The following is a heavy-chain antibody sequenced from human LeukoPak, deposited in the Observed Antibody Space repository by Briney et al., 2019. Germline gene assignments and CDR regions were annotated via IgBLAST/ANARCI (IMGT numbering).Heavy chain of an antibody. CDR2: IYYSGST. Sequence: SETLSLTCTVSGGSISSSSYYWGWIRQPPGKGLEWIGSIYYSGSTYYNPSLKSRVTISVDTSKNQFSLKLSSVTAAETAVYYFARHAYDDSSGYAVPFVPFDYWGQGTLVTVSS. V-gene: IGHV4-39*01. J-gene: IGHJ4*02. CDR3: ARHAYDDSSGYAVPFVPFDY. CDR1: GGSISSSSYY. D-gene: IGHD3-22*01.